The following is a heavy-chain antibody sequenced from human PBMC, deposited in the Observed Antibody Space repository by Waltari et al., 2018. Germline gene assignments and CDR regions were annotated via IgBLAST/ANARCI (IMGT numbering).Heavy chain of an antibody. D-gene: IGHD3-9*01. Sequence: QAPGKGLEWVGRIKSKAAGGTIEYAAPVEGRFTISRDDSKNTMYMQMNNLKTEDTAMYYCATVVKTPSGYDYWGQGTLVTVSS. V-gene: IGHV3-15*01. J-gene: IGHJ4*02. CDR3: ATVVKTPSGYDY. CDR2: IKSKAAGGTI.